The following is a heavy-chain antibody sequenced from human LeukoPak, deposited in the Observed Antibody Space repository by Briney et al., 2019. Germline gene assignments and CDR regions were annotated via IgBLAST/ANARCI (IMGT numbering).Heavy chain of an antibody. V-gene: IGHV3-9*01. Sequence: GGSLRLSCAASGFTFDDYAIHWVRQAPGKGLEWVSGISWNSKNIVYADSVKGRFTISRDNAKNSLYLQMSSMRTEDTALYYCARDMRGSSRNDAFDIWGQGTMVTVSS. CDR2: ISWNSKNI. CDR1: GFTFDDYA. D-gene: IGHD1-26*01. CDR3: ARDMRGSSRNDAFDI. J-gene: IGHJ3*02.